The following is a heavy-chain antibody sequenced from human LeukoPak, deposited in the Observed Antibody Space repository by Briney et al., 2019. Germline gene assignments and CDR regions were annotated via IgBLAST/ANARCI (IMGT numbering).Heavy chain of an antibody. CDR2: INPNSGGT. CDR3: ARGGGSSAWFDP. J-gene: IGHJ5*02. V-gene: IGHV1-2*02. Sequence: GASVKVSCKVSGYTLTELSMHWVRQAPGQGLEWMGWINPNSGGTNYAQKFQGRVTMTRDTSISTAYMELSRLRSDDTAVYYCARGGGSSAWFDPWGQGTLVTVSS. CDR1: GYTLTELS. D-gene: IGHD3-16*01.